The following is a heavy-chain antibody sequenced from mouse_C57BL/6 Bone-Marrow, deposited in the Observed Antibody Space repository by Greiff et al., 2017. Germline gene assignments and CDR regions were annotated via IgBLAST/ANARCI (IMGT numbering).Heavy chain of an antibody. CDR1: GFNIKDDY. V-gene: IGHV14-4*01. CDR2: IDPENGDT. Sequence: VQLQQSGAELVRPGASVKLSCTASGFNIKDDYMHWVKQRPEQGLEWIGWIDPENGDTEYASKFQGKATITADTSSNTAYLQLSSLTSEDTAVYYCTSYYSNYGAWFAYWGQGTLVTVSA. CDR3: TSYYSNYGAWFAY. D-gene: IGHD2-5*01. J-gene: IGHJ3*01.